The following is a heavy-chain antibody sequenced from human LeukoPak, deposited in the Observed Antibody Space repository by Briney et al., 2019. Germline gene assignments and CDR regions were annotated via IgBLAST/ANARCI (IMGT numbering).Heavy chain of an antibody. D-gene: IGHD5-18*01. CDR3: AREPPRGGYSYGYYY. CDR2: ISSSSSYT. Sequence: GGSLRLSCAASGFTFSDYYMSWIRQAPGKGLEWVSYISSSSSYTNYADSVKGRFTISRDNAKNSLYLQMNSLRAEDTAVYYCAREPPRGGYSYGYYYRGQGTLVTVSS. J-gene: IGHJ4*02. V-gene: IGHV3-11*06. CDR1: GFTFSDYY.